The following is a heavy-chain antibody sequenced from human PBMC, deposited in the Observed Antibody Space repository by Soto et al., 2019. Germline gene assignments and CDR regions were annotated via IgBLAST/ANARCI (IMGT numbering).Heavy chain of an antibody. D-gene: IGHD3-16*01. V-gene: IGHV1-69*06. CDR2: IIPVVGTT. CDR3: ARGLLYATTYFDY. CDR1: GDTFTTNS. J-gene: IGHJ4*02. Sequence: QVQLVQFGAEVKKPGSSVKVSCKASGDTFTTNSLNWVRQAPGQGLEWMGGIIPVVGTTKYAQKYQDRVTITGDKSTNTTYMELSSLSSDNTAVYYCARGLLYATTYFDYWGQGTPVTVSS.